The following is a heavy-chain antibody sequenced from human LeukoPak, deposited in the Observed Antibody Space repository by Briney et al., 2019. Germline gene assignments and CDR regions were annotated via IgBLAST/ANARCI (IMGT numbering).Heavy chain of an antibody. D-gene: IGHD6-13*01. CDR3: ARQNSSSWLPPYYMDV. V-gene: IGHV4-39*01. CDR2: IYYSGST. Sequence: SETLSLTCTVSGGSISSSSYYWGWIRQPPGKGLEWIGSIYYSGSTYYNPSLKSRVTISVDTSKNQFSLKLSSVTAADTAVYYCARQNSSSWLPPYYMDVWGKGTTVTISS. CDR1: GGSISSSSYY. J-gene: IGHJ6*03.